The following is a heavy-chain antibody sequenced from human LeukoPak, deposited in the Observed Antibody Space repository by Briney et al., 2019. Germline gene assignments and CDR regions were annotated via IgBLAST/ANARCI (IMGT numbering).Heavy chain of an antibody. CDR2: ISGSGGST. Sequence: GGSLRLSCAASGFTFISYAMSWVRQAPGKGLEWVSAISGSGGSTYYADSVKGRFTISRDNSKNTLYLQMNSLRADHTAVYYCAKDQQKDHYYGSGRRYWGQGTLVTVSS. J-gene: IGHJ4*02. V-gene: IGHV3-23*01. CDR3: AKDQQKDHYYGSGRRY. CDR1: GFTFISYA. D-gene: IGHD3-10*01.